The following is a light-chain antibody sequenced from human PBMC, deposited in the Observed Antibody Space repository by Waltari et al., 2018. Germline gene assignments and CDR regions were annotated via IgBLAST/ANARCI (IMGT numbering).Light chain of an antibody. CDR3: QQYYSTRT. V-gene: IGKV4-1*01. CDR2: WAS. CDR1: QSVLDSSNNKNY. J-gene: IGKJ1*01. Sequence: DIVMTQSPDSLAVSLGERATINCKSSQSVLDSSNNKNYLAWYQQKPGQSPTLLIYWASTRESGVPDRFSGSGSETDFTLTISSLQAEDVAVYYCQQYYSTRTFGQGTKVEIK.